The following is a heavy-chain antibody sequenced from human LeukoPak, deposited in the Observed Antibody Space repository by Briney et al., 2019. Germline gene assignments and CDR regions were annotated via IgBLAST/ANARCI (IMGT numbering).Heavy chain of an antibody. V-gene: IGHV3-30*18. CDR1: GFTFSSYG. Sequence: GGSLRLSCAASGFTFSSYGMHWVRQAPGKGLEWVAVISYDGSNKYYADSVKGLFTISRDNCKNTLYLQMNSLRAEDTAVYYCAKDGSRNYYYDSSGYDFDYWGKGTLVTVS. J-gene: IGHJ4*02. CDR2: ISYDGSNK. CDR3: AKDGSRNYYYDSSGYDFDY. D-gene: IGHD3-22*01.